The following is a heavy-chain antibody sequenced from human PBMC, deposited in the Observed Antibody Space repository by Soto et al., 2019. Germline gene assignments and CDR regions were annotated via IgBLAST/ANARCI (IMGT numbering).Heavy chain of an antibody. V-gene: IGHV1-69*01. Sequence: QVQLVQSGAEVKKPGSSVKVSCKASGGTFSSYAISWVRQAPGQWLEWMGGIIPIFGTANYAQKFQGRVKITADESTSTAYMELSSLRSEDTAVYYCARTTSSGWYEFNWFDAWGQGTLVTVSS. CDR1: GGTFSSYA. D-gene: IGHD6-19*01. CDR3: ARTTSSGWYEFNWFDA. J-gene: IGHJ5*02. CDR2: IIPIFGTA.